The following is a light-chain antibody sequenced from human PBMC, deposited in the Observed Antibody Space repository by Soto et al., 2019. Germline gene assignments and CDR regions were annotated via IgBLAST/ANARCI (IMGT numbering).Light chain of an antibody. Sequence: QSALTQPASVSGSPGQSITISCTGTSSDVGGYNSVSWYQQHPGKAPKLMIYEVSNRPSGVSNRFSGSKSGNTASLTISGLQAEDEADYYCSSYTTSSIVVFGIGTKLTVL. CDR1: SSDVGGYNS. CDR3: SSYTTSSIVV. V-gene: IGLV2-14*01. CDR2: EVS. J-gene: IGLJ1*01.